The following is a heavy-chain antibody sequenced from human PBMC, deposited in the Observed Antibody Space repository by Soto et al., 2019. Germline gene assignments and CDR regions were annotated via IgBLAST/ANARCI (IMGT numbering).Heavy chain of an antibody. CDR3: ATGGDSGGYYYYMDV. CDR1: GGSISSSSYY. Sequence: SETLSLTCTVSGGSISSSSYYWGWIRQPPGKGLEWIGSIYYSGSTYYNPSLKSRVTISVDTSKNQFSLKLSSVTAADTAVYYCATGGDSGGYYYYMDVWGKGTTVTVSS. D-gene: IGHD2-21*02. CDR2: IYYSGST. J-gene: IGHJ6*03. V-gene: IGHV4-39*01.